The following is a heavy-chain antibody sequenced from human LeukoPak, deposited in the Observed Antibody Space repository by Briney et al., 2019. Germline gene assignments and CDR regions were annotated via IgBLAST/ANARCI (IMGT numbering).Heavy chain of an antibody. J-gene: IGHJ3*02. CDR3: ARCPYYYDSSGYYPHDDAFDI. CDR1: GGSFSGYY. D-gene: IGHD3-22*01. CDR2: INHSGST. Sequence: KPSETLSLTCAVYGGSFSGYYWSWIRQPPGKGLGWIGEINHSGSTNYNPSLKSRVTISVDTSKNQFSLKLSSVTAADTAVYYCARCPYYYDSSGYYPHDDAFDIWGQGTMVTVSS. V-gene: IGHV4-34*01.